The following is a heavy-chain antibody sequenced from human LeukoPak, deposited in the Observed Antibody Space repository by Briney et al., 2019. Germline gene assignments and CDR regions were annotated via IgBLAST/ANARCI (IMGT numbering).Heavy chain of an antibody. D-gene: IGHD6-19*01. CDR2: ISSSSSYI. Sequence: GGSLRLSCAASGFTFSSYSMNWVRQAPGKGLEWVSSISSSSSYIYYADSVKGRFTISRDNAKNLPYLQMNSLRVEDTAVYYCASGIAVADTKGAFDIWGQGTMVTVSS. CDR3: ASGIAVADTKGAFDI. J-gene: IGHJ3*02. V-gene: IGHV3-21*01. CDR1: GFTFSSYS.